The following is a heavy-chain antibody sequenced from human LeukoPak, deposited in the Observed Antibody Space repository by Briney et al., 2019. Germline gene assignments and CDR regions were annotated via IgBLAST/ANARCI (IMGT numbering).Heavy chain of an antibody. J-gene: IGHJ4*02. Sequence: GGSLRLSCAASGFTFSSYAMHWVRQAPGKGLEYVSAISSNGSSTYYANSVKGRFTISRDNSKNTLYLQMGSLRAEDMAVYYCASLFHSSGWYGGVFDYWGQGTLVTVSS. CDR2: ISSNGSST. CDR3: ASLFHSSGWYGGVFDY. CDR1: GFTFSSYA. D-gene: IGHD6-19*01. V-gene: IGHV3-64*01.